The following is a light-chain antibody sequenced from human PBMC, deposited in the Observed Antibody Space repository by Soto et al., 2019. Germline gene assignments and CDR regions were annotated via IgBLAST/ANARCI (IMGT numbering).Light chain of an antibody. J-gene: IGKJ1*01. Sequence: DIVMTQSPATLSVSPGERATLSCRASQSVSSYLAWFQQKPGQAPRLLIYGASTRDTGIPARFSGSGSGTEFTLTISSLQSEDFAVYHCQQYNKCPPTFGQGTKVDIK. CDR1: QSVSSY. V-gene: IGKV3-15*01. CDR2: GAS. CDR3: QQYNKCPPT.